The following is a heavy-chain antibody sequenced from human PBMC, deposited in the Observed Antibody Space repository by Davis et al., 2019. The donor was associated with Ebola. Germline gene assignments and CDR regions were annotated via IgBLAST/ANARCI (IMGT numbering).Heavy chain of an antibody. CDR1: GFTFSSYG. CDR2: MSGSAGNT. Sequence: GESLKISCAASGFTFSSYGMSWVRQAPGKGLEWVSAMSGSAGNTYYADSVKGRFTISRDNSKNTLYLQMNSLRAEDTAVYYCASPTLWTTVTVYGSEFGYWGQGTLVTVSS. V-gene: IGHV3-23*01. D-gene: IGHD4-17*01. J-gene: IGHJ4*02. CDR3: ASPTLWTTVTVYGSEFGY.